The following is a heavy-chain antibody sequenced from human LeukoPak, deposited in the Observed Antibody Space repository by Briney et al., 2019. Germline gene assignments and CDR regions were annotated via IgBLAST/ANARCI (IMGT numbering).Heavy chain of an antibody. J-gene: IGHJ5*02. CDR1: GYTYTGYY. Sequence: GASVKVSCKASGYTYTGYYIHWVRQAPGQGLEWMGWINPNSSDRNYAQKFQGRVTMTRDTSINTAYMELSSLRSDDTAVYYCAKLGGGINWFDPWGQGTLVIVSS. CDR2: INPNSSDR. CDR3: AKLGGGINWFDP. V-gene: IGHV1-2*02. D-gene: IGHD3-16*01.